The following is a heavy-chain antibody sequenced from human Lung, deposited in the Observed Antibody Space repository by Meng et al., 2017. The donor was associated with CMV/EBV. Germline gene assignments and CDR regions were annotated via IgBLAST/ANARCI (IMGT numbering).Heavy chain of an antibody. CDR2: IYYSGGT. V-gene: IGHV4-31*03. D-gene: IGHD6-13*01. J-gene: IGHJ4*02. CDR3: ARSVGCSSTYCYTYTSSWYPDY. CDR1: GGSINSVGYY. Sequence: SETXSLXCTVSGGSINSVGYYWTWIRQHPGKGLEWIGYIYYSGGTNYNPSLQSRVTISVDTSKNQFSLKLSSVTAADTAMYYCARSVGCSSTYCYTYTSSWYPDYXGQGXLVTFSS.